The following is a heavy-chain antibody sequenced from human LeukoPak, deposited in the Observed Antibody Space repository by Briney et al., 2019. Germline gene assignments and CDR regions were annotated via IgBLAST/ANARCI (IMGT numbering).Heavy chain of an antibody. J-gene: IGHJ5*02. CDR1: GFTFSNYW. D-gene: IGHD6-13*01. CDR2: IKQDRSEK. V-gene: IGHV3-7*01. Sequence: GGSLRLSCAASGFTFSNYWMSWVRQAPGKGLEWVANIKQDRSEKYYVDSVKGRFTISRDNAKNSLYLQMNSLRAEDTAVYYCARDPYSSSWYIWFDPWGQGTLVTVSS. CDR3: ARDPYSSSWYIWFDP.